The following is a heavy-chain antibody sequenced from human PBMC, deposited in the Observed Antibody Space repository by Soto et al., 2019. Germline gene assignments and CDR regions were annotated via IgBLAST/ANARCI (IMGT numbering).Heavy chain of an antibody. CDR1: GCSISSYY. CDR2: IYTSGST. V-gene: IGHV4-4*07. D-gene: IGHD3-22*01. CDR3: ARDDLNGRDSPGDAFDI. J-gene: IGHJ3*02. Sequence: ETLYLTCTVSGCSISSYYWSWIRQPAGKGLEWIGRIYTSGSTNYNPSLKSRVTMSVDTSKNQFSLKLSSVTAADTAVYYCARDDLNGRDSPGDAFDIWGQGTMVTVSS.